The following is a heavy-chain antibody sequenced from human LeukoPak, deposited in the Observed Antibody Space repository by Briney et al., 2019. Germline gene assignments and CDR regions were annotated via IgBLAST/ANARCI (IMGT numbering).Heavy chain of an antibody. V-gene: IGHV1-46*01. J-gene: IGHJ4*02. Sequence: ASVKVSCKASGYTFTSYYMHWVRQAPGQGLEWIGIINPGGGSTSYAQKFQGRVTMTRDTSTSTVYMELSSLRSEDTAVYYCASVRSGYGSYFDYWGQGTLVTVSS. CDR3: ASVRSGYGSYFDY. CDR1: GYTFTSYY. CDR2: INPGGGST. D-gene: IGHD3-22*01.